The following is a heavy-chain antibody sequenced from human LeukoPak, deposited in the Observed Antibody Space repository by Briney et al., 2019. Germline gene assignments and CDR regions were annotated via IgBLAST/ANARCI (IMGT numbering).Heavy chain of an antibody. V-gene: IGHV4-59*08. CDR3: ARHGSLADRAFDY. CDR1: GGSISTYY. D-gene: IGHD1-1*01. Sequence: PSETLSLTCTVSGGSISTYYWSWIRQPPGKGLEWIGYIYYSGSTNYNPSLKSRVTISVDTSKNQSSLKLSSLPAADTAVYYCARHGSLADRAFDYWGQGTLVTASS. CDR2: IYYSGST. J-gene: IGHJ4*02.